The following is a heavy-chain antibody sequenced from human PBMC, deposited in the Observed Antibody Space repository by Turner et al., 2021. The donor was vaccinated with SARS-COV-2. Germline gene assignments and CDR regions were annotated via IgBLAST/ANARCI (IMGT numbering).Heavy chain of an antibody. CDR1: GFTFSSYA. CDR3: ARDSGDFDY. CDR2: ISYDGSNK. D-gene: IGHD3-10*01. Sequence: QVQLVESEGGVVQPGRSLRLSCAASGFTFSSYAMHWVRQAPGKGLEWVAVISYDGSNKYYADSVKGRFTISRDNSKNTLYLQMNSLRAEDTAVYYCARDSGDFDYWGQGTLVTVSS. V-gene: IGHV3-30-3*01. J-gene: IGHJ4*02.